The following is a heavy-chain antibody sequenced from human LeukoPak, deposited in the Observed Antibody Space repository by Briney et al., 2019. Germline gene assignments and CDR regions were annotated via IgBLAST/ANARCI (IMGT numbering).Heavy chain of an antibody. CDR1: GFIFSDYY. CDR3: TIPPGPGNSYSDY. CDR2: TRNKAKSFTT. D-gene: IGHD4-23*01. V-gene: IGHV3-72*01. Sequence: PGGSLRLSCAASGFIFSDYYMDWVRQAPGKGLGWVGRTRNKAKSFTTDYGASVKGRFSISRDDSKSSLYLQMNSLKTEDTAVYYCTIPPGPGNSYSDYWGQGTLVTVSS. J-gene: IGHJ4*02.